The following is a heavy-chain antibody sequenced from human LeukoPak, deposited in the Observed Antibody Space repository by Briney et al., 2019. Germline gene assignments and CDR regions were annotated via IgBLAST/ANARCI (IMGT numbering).Heavy chain of an antibody. D-gene: IGHD1-1*01. CDR3: ARVPGGALNWFDP. V-gene: IGHV4-4*08. J-gene: IGHJ5*02. Sequence: SETLSLTCTVSGGSISTYYWSWIRQPPGKGLEWIGYIYHSGSTNYNPSLKSRVTISVDTSKNQFSLKLSSVTAADTAVYYCARVPGGALNWFDPWGQGTLVTVSS. CDR1: GGSISTYY. CDR2: IYHSGST.